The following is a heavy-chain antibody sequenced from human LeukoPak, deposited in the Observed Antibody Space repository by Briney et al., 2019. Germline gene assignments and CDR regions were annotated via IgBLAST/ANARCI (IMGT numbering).Heavy chain of an antibody. CDR2: ISYDGSNK. V-gene: IGHV3-30-3*01. CDR1: GFTLSSYA. Sequence: PGGSLRLSCAASGFTLSSYAMHWVRQAPSKGLEWVAVISYDGSNKYYADSVKGRFTIYSDNSKNTLYLQMNSLRAEDTAVYYCARVEGWAAAGTVWGQGTLVTVSS. D-gene: IGHD6-13*01. CDR3: ARVEGWAAAGTV. J-gene: IGHJ4*02.